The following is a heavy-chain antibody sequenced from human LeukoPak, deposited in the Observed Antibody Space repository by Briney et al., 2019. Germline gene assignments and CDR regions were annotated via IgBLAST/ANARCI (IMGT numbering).Heavy chain of an antibody. CDR3: AKFALAAGTKNDAFDI. V-gene: IGHV3-30*02. CDR1: GFTFSSYG. D-gene: IGHD6-13*01. J-gene: IGHJ3*02. CDR2: IRYDGSNK. Sequence: GGSLRLSRAASGFTFSSYGMHWVRQAPGKGLEWVAFIRYDGSNKYYADSVKGRFTISRDNSKNTLYLQMNSLRAEDTAVYYCAKFALAAGTKNDAFDIWGQGTMVTVSS.